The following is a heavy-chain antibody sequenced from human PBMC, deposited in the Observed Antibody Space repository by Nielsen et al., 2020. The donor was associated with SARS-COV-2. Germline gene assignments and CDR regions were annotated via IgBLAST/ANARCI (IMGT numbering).Heavy chain of an antibody. CDR2: INPYSGGT. Sequence: ASVKVSCKASGYTFTDYYIHWVRQAPGQGLEWMGRINPYSGGTNYARKFHGTVTMTRDASISTVYMELTSDDTAVYYCARVLGRLQYENSGGRAFDIWGQGTMVTVSS. CDR1: GYTFTDYY. V-gene: IGHV1-2*06. J-gene: IGHJ3*02. CDR3: ARVLGRLQYENSGGRAFDI. D-gene: IGHD1-26*01.